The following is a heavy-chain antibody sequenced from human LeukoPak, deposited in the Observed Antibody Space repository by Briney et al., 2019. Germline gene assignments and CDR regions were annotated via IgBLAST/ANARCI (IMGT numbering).Heavy chain of an antibody. CDR2: ISGSGGST. V-gene: IGHV3-23*01. D-gene: IGHD2-2*01. CDR1: GFTFNFYW. CDR3: AKFRPYCSSTSCSHFDY. Sequence: GGSLRLSCAASGFTFNFYWMSWVRQAPGKGLEWVSTISGSGGSTYYADSVKGRFTISRDNSKNTLYLQMNSLRAEDTAAYYCAKFRPYCSSTSCSHFDYWGQGTLVTVSS. J-gene: IGHJ4*02.